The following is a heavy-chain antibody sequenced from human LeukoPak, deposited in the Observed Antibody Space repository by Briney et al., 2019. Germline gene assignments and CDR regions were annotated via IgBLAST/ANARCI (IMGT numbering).Heavy chain of an antibody. D-gene: IGHD4-17*01. CDR2: ISSSSSYI. CDR1: GFTFSSYS. Sequence: GGSLRLSCAASGFTFSSYSMNWVRQAPGKGLEWGSSISSSSSYIYYADSVKGRFTISRDNAKNSLYLQMNSLRAEDTAVYYCARSTTTVTTFDYWGQGTLVTVSS. J-gene: IGHJ4*02. CDR3: ARSTTTVTTFDY. V-gene: IGHV3-21*01.